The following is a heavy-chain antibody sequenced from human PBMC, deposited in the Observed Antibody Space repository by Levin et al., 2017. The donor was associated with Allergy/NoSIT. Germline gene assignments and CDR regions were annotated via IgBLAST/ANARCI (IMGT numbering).Heavy chain of an antibody. CDR2: INHSGST. CDR1: GGSFSGYY. D-gene: IGHD2-2*01. CDR3: ARGVYCSSTSCPIGHYYYGMDV. V-gene: IGHV4-34*01. Sequence: SQTLSLTCAVYGGSFSGYYWSWIRQPPGKGLEWIGEINHSGSTNYNPSLKSRVTISVDTSKNQFSLKLSSVTAADTAVYYCARGVYCSSTSCPIGHYYYGMDVWGQGTTVTVSS. J-gene: IGHJ6*02.